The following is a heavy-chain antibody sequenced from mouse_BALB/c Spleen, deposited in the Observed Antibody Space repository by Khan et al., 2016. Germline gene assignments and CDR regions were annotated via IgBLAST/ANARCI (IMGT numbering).Heavy chain of an antibody. CDR2: INPSTGYT. CDR3: ANRYDAMDD. J-gene: IGHJ4*01. Sequence: QVQLKQSGAELAKPGASVKMSCKASGYTFTSYWMHWVKQRPGQGLEWIGYINPSTGYTEYNQKFKDKATLTADKSSSTAYMQLSSLTSEDSAVYDCANRYDAMDDWGQGTSVTVSS. V-gene: IGHV1-7*01. CDR1: GYTFTSYW. D-gene: IGHD2-14*01.